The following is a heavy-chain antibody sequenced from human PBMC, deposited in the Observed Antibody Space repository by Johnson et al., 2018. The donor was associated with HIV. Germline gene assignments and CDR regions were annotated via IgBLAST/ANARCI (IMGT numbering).Heavy chain of an antibody. Sequence: VQLVESGGGLVQPGGSLRLSCAASGFTFSSYAMHWVRQAPGKGLEYVSALSSNGVSTYYANSVKGRSTISRDNSKNTLYLQMGSLRAEDRAVYYCARGGASGAFDIWGQGTMVTVSS. D-gene: IGHD3-16*01. V-gene: IGHV3-64*01. CDR2: LSSNGVST. J-gene: IGHJ3*02. CDR1: GFTFSSYA. CDR3: ARGGASGAFDI.